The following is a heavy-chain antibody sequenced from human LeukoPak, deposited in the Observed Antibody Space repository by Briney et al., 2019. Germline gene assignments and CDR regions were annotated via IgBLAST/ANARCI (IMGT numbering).Heavy chain of an antibody. D-gene: IGHD3-22*01. CDR3: ARDRSPYFFDSGGYYGDAFDI. CDR2: LSSTTSYI. Sequence: PGGSVRLSCAASGFTLCFFSVNGVAPAPGRALVGFSSLSSTTSYIYYADSLKGRFTISRDNAKNSLYLQINSLSAEDTAIYYCARDRSPYFFDSGGYYGDAFDIWGQGTMVTVSS. J-gene: IGHJ3*02. V-gene: IGHV3-21*01. CDR1: GFTLCFFS.